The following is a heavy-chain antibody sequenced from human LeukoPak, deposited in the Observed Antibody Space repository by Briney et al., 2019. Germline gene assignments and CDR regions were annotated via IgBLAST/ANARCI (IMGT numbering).Heavy chain of an antibody. J-gene: IGHJ4*02. Sequence: GGSLRLSCAASGFTFSIYAMSWVRQAPGKGLEWVSSISGTSGNTYYADSVKGRFTISRDTSKNTVYLQMNSLRPEDTAVYYCARSQGSTYNPRSGFDYWGQGTLVTVSS. D-gene: IGHD1-14*01. V-gene: IGHV3-23*01. CDR1: GFTFSIYA. CDR2: ISGTSGNT. CDR3: ARSQGSTYNPRSGFDY.